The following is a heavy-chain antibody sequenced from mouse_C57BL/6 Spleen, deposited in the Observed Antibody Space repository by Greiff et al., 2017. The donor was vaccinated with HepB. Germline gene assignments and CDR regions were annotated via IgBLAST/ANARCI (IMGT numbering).Heavy chain of an antibody. Sequence: DVQLVESGGDLVKPGGSLKLSCAASGFTFSSYGMSWVRQTPDKRLEWVATISSGGSYTYYPDSVKGRFTISRDNAKNTLYLQMSSLKSEDTAMYYCARRGLATMITTSPFDYWGQGTTLTVSS. CDR3: ARRGLATMITTSPFDY. CDR2: ISSGGSYT. D-gene: IGHD2-4*01. J-gene: IGHJ2*01. V-gene: IGHV5-6*01. CDR1: GFTFSSYG.